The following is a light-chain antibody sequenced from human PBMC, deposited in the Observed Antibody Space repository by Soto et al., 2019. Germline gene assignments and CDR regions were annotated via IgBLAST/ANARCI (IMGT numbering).Light chain of an antibody. Sequence: EIVLTQSPGTLSLSPGERATLSCRASQTVNNNFLGWYQQKPGQAPRLLIFAASRRATGIPDRFSGSGSGTDFTLTISRLEPGDSGVYYCQQYGSSPPYTFGQGTKVDIK. J-gene: IGKJ2*01. CDR2: AAS. CDR3: QQYGSSPPYT. V-gene: IGKV3-20*01. CDR1: QTVNNNF.